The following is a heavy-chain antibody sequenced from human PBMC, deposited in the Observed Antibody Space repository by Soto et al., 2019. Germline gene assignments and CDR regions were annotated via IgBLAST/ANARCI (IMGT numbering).Heavy chain of an antibody. V-gene: IGHV1-69*12. J-gene: IGHJ5*02. CDR2: IIPIFGTA. CDR3: ARESPGTAAAGTREAVWWFAP. CDR1: GGTFSSYA. Sequence: QVQLVQSGAEVKKPGSSVKVSCKASGGTFSSYAISWVRQAPRQGLEWMGGIIPIFGTANYAQKFQGRVTITADESTRPAYMELSRLRSEDTAVYYWARESPGTAAAGTREAVWWFAPWGQGTLVTVSS. D-gene: IGHD6-13*01.